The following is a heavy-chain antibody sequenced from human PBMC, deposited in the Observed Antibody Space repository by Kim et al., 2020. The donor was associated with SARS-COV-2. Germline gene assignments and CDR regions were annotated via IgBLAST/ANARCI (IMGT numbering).Heavy chain of an antibody. J-gene: IGHJ6*02. CDR2: TYYRSKWYN. V-gene: IGHV6-1*01. CDR3: ARDRGIVATIGGYYYYYGMDV. D-gene: IGHD5-12*01. CDR1: GDSVSSNSAA. Sequence: SQTLSLTCAISGDSVSSNSAAWNWIRQSPSRGLEWLGRTYYRSKWYNDYAVSVKSRITINPDTSKNQFSLQLNSVTPEDTAVYYCARDRGIVATIGGYYYYYGMDVWGQGTTVTVSS.